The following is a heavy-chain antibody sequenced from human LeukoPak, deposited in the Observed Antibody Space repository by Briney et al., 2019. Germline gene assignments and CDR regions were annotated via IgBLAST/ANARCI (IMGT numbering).Heavy chain of an antibody. D-gene: IGHD1-1*01. CDR3: ARDYENWNDVYFDY. V-gene: IGHV1-46*01. Sequence: GASVKVSCKASGGTFSSYATSWVRQAPGQGLEWMGIINPSGGSTSYAQKFQGRVTMTRDTSTSTVYMELSSLRSEDTAVYYCARDYENWNDVYFDYWGQGTLVTVSS. J-gene: IGHJ4*02. CDR1: GGTFSSYA. CDR2: INPSGGST.